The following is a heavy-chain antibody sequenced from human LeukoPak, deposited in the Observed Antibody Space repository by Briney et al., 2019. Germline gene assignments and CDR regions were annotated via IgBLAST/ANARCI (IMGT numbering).Heavy chain of an antibody. CDR2: ISGSGGST. CDR1: GFTFSSYA. CDR3: AKTLYSSGSSPAY. J-gene: IGHJ4*02. Sequence: PGGSLRLSCAASGFTFSSYAMSWVRQAPGKGLEWVSAISGSGGSTYYADSVKGRFTVSRDNSKNTLYLQMNSLRAEDTAVYYCAKTLYSSGSSPAYWGQGTLVTVSS. V-gene: IGHV3-23*01. D-gene: IGHD6-19*01.